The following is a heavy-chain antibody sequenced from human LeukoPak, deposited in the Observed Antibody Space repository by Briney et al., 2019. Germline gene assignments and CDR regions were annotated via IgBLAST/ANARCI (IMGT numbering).Heavy chain of an antibody. J-gene: IGHJ4*02. CDR1: GFTFMSYS. CDR2: IDPSSTYI. V-gene: IGHV3-21*01. D-gene: IGHD3-22*01. Sequence: GSLRLSCAASGFTFMSYSMNWVRQAPGKGLEWVSAIDPSSTYIYYADSVKGRFTISRDNAKNSLYLQMNSLRAEDTAVYYCARLTSSGYPFDSWGQGALVTVSS. CDR3: ARLTSSGYPFDS.